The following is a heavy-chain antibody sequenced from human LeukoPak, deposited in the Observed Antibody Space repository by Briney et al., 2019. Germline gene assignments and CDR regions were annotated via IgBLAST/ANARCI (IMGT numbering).Heavy chain of an antibody. CDR1: GYTFTGYY. V-gene: IGHV1-2*02. J-gene: IGHJ4*02. CDR3: ARWNYGGVAIDY. CDR2: INPNSGGT. Sequence: ASVKVSCKASGYTFTGYYMHWVRQAPGQGLEWIGWINPNSGGTNYAQKFQGRVTMTRDTSISTAYMELSRLRSDDTAVYYCARWNYGGVAIDYWGQGTLVTVSS. D-gene: IGHD1-7*01.